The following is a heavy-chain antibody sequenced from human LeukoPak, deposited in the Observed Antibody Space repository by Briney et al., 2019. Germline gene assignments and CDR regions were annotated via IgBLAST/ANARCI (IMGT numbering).Heavy chain of an antibody. V-gene: IGHV4-61*08. D-gene: IGHD1-1*01. CDR1: GGSISSGGYS. Sequence: SETLSLTCAVSGGSISSGGYSWSWIRQPPGKGLEWIGYIYYSGSTNYNPSLKSRVTISVDTSKNQFSLKLSSVTAADTAVYYCAVGTTGNYYYYYMDVWGKGTTVTVSS. CDR3: AVGTTGNYYYYYMDV. CDR2: IYYSGST. J-gene: IGHJ6*03.